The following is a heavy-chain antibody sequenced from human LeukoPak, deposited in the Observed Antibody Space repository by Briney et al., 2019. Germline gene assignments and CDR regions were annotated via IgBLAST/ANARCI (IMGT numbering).Heavy chain of an antibody. CDR1: GLTFSSYS. J-gene: IGHJ5*02. Sequence: GGSLRLSCAASGLTFSSYSMNWVGQAPGKGLEWVAAISGSGGSTYYADSVKGRFTISRDNSKNTLYLQMNSLRAEDTAVYYCATNSGWYDSNFDPWGQGTLVTVSS. CDR2: ISGSGGST. CDR3: ATNSGWYDSNFDP. D-gene: IGHD6-19*01. V-gene: IGHV3-23*01.